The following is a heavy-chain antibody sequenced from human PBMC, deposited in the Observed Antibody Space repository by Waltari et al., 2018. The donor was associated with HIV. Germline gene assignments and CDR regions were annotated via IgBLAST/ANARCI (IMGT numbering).Heavy chain of an antibody. Sequence: EVQLLESGGGLVQPGGSLRLSCAASGFNCRDFATSWVRQAPGKGPEWVSALSGSGSTASYADYVKGRFTISRDFSNNTLFLQMNNLRAEDTAVYFCAKSMRDLRPSAFDVWGQGTMVAISS. D-gene: IGHD2-8*01. CDR1: GFNCRDFA. V-gene: IGHV3-23*01. CDR2: LSGSGSTA. J-gene: IGHJ3*01. CDR3: AKSMRDLRPSAFDV.